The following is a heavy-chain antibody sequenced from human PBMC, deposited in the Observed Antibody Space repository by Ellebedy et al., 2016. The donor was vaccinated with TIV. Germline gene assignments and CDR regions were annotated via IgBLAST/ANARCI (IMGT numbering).Heavy chain of an antibody. D-gene: IGHD3-22*01. CDR1: GFTFSSYW. CDR3: AKAPYDSSGYIDY. V-gene: IGHV3-7*03. J-gene: IGHJ4*02. CDR2: IKQDGSEK. Sequence: GESLKISXAASGFTFSSYWMSWVRQAPGKGLEWVANIKQDGSEKYYVDSVKGRFTISRDNAKNSLYLQMNSLRAEDTALYYCAKAPYDSSGYIDYWGQGTLVTVSS.